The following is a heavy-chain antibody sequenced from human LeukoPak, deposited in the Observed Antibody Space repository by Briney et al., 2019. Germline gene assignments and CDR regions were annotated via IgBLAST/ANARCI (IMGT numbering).Heavy chain of an antibody. CDR1: GFTFSSYG. V-gene: IGHV3-33*01. CDR3: ARCSGATCYPTYYFDY. CDR2: IWYDGSDK. J-gene: IGHJ4*02. D-gene: IGHD2-15*01. Sequence: GRSLRLSCAASGFTFSSYGMHWVRQAPGKGLEWVAVIWYDGSDKYYADSVKGRFTISRDDSKNTLYLQMNSLRAEDTAVYYCARCSGATCYPTYYFDYWGQGTLVTVSS.